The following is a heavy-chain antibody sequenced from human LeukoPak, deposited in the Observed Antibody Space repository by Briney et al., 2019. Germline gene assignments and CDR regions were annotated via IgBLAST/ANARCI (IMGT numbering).Heavy chain of an antibody. CDR1: GSTFSSYG. CDR3: ASDYSSGWVPFDY. V-gene: IGHV3-33*01. Sequence: PGGSLRLSCAASGSTFSSYGMHWVRQAPGKGLEWVAVIWYDESNKSYADSVKGRFTISRDNSKNTLYLQMNSLRAEDTAVYYCASDYSSGWVPFDYWGQGTLVTVSA. CDR2: IWYDESNK. J-gene: IGHJ4*02. D-gene: IGHD6-19*01.